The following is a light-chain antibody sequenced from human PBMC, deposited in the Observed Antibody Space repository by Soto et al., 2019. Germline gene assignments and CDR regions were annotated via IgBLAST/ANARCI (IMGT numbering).Light chain of an antibody. CDR2: TNN. CDR1: SSNIGSNY. J-gene: IGLJ1*01. V-gene: IGLV1-47*01. Sequence: QSALTQPPSASGTPGQRVTISCSGSSSNIGSNYVYWYQQLPGTAPKLLIYTNNLRPSWVPDRFSGSKSGTSASLAISGLRSEDEADYYCAAWDDSLSSSVFGTGTKLTVL. CDR3: AAWDDSLSSSV.